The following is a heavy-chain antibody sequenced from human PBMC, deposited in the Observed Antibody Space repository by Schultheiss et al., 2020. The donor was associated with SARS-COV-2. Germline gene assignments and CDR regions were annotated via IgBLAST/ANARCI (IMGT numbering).Heavy chain of an antibody. V-gene: IGHV4-39*07. J-gene: IGHJ3*02. CDR2: INHSGST. Sequence: SQTLSLTCTVSGGSISSSSYYWGWIRQPPGKGLEWIGEINHSGSTNYNPSLKSRVTISVDRSKNQFSLKLSSVTAADTAVYYCARDSGSLDAFDIWGQGTMVTVSS. D-gene: IGHD3-10*01. CDR1: GGSISSSSYY. CDR3: ARDSGSLDAFDI.